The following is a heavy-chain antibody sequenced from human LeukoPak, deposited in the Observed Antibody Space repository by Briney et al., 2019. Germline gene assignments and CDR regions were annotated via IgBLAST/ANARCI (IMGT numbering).Heavy chain of an antibody. CDR1: GGSISSNDYS. CDR2: IYYSGST. D-gene: IGHD4-11*01. CDR3: ARGFSNTFGY. V-gene: IGHV4-39*07. Sequence: SETLSLTCTISGGSISSNDYSWSWIRQPPGKGLEWIGSIYYSGSTYYNPSLKSRVTISVDTSKNQFSLKLSSVTAADTAVYYCARGFSNTFGYWGQGTLVTVSS. J-gene: IGHJ4*02.